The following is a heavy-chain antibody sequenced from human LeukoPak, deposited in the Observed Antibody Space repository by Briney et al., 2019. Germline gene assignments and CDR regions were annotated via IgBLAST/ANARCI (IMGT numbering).Heavy chain of an antibody. CDR3: ARVSREVRGVINWFDP. CDR1: GGSISSSSYY. D-gene: IGHD3-10*01. CDR2: IYYSGST. J-gene: IGHJ5*02. V-gene: IGHV4-39*07. Sequence: KPSETLSLTCTVSGGSISSSSYYWGWIRQPPGKGLEWIGSIYYSGSTYYNPSLKSRVTISVDTSKNQFSLKLSSVTAADTAVYYCARVSREVRGVINWFDPWGQGTLVTVSS.